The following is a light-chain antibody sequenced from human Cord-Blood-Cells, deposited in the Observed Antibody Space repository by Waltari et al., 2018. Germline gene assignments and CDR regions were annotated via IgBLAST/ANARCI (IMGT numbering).Light chain of an antibody. CDR2: WAS. CDR3: QQYYSTPT. CDR1: QSVLYSSNNKNY. J-gene: IGKJ1*01. Sequence: DIVMTQSPDSLAVSLGERATINCKSCQSVLYSSNNKNYLAWYQQKPGQPPKLLIYWASTRESGVPDRSSGSGSGTDFTLTISSLQAEDVAVYYCQQYYSTPTFGQGTKVEIK. V-gene: IGKV4-1*01.